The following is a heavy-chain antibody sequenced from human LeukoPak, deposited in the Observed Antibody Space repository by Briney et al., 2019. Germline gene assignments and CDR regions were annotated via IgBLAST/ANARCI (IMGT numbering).Heavy chain of an antibody. J-gene: IGHJ6*03. CDR2: MNSKNGDV. CDR3: ARVRWFGEGNYMDV. D-gene: IGHD3-10*01. CDR1: GYTFTDYY. Sequence: ASVKVSCKASGYTFTDYYMYWVRQAPGQGLEWMGWMNSKNGDVNYVQKFQGRVTMTRDTSISTAYLELSNLRSEDTAVYYCARVRWFGEGNYMDVWGTGTAVTVSS. V-gene: IGHV1-2*02.